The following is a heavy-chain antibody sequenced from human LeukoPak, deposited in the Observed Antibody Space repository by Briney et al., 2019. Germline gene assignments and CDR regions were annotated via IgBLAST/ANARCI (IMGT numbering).Heavy chain of an antibody. CDR1: GFTFSSYW. Sequence: GGSLRLSCAASGFTFSSYWMHWVRQAPGKGLVWVSRISDGGSTTTYADSVKGRLTISRDNSKNTLYLQMNSLRAEDTAVYYCAREGPRGNSQFDYWGQGTLVTVSS. D-gene: IGHD2/OR15-2a*01. CDR2: ISDGGSTT. CDR3: AREGPRGNSQFDY. V-gene: IGHV3-74*01. J-gene: IGHJ4*02.